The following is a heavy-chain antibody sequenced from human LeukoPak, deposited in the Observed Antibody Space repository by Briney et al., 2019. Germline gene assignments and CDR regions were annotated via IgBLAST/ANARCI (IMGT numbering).Heavy chain of an antibody. D-gene: IGHD3-22*01. CDR2: ISGNGAGT. V-gene: IGHV3-23*01. Sequence: GGSLRLSCAASGFTFSIYAMSWVRQAPGRGLEWVSSISGNGAGTFYTDSVKGRFTISRDNSKNTLFLQMNSLRAEDTAIYYCAKDRPNFYESSGHYYRQDGDYRGQGTLVTVSS. CDR1: GFTFSIYA. CDR3: AKDRPNFYESSGHYYRQDGDY. J-gene: IGHJ4*02.